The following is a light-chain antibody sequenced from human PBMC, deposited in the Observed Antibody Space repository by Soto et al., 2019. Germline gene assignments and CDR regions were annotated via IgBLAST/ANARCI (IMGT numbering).Light chain of an antibody. CDR3: QAYDYSLTAFV. V-gene: IGLV1-40*01. CDR2: GNR. CDR1: NSNLGAGYD. J-gene: IGLJ3*02. Sequence: QPVLTQPPSVSGAPGQRVTISYTGNNSNLGAGYDVHWYQQLPGAAPKLVIFGNRNRPSGVPERFSGSKSGTSASLAITGLQAEDEADYYCQAYDYSLTAFVFGGGTQLTVL.